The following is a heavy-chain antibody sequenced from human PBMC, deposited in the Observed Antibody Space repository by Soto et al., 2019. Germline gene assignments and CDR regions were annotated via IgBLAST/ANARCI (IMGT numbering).Heavy chain of an antibody. CDR2: IYWDDDK. V-gene: IGHV2-5*02. D-gene: IGHD2-15*01. J-gene: IGHJ5*01. CDR3: AHAMLYCTGGSCSTWFDS. CDR1: GFSLSTHGVG. Sequence: QITLKESGPTLVKPTQTLTLTCTFSGFSLSTHGVGVGWVRQPAGKALEWLALIYWDDDKRYSASLNSRLTITKDPSKNQVVLTMTNMDPVDTAPYYCAHAMLYCTGGSCSTWFDSRGQGTLVTVSS.